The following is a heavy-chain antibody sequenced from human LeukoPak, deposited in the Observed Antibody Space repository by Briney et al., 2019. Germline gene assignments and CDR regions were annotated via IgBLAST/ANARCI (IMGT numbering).Heavy chain of an antibody. CDR3: ARDPRAPGLRFLEWLSPNWFDP. CDR1: GYTFTGYY. CDR2: INPNSGGT. D-gene: IGHD3-3*01. Sequence: ASVKVSCKASGYTFTGYYMHWVRQAPGQGLEWIGRINPNSGGTNYAQKFQGRVTMTRDTSISTAYMELSRLRSDDTAVYYCARDPRAPGLRFLEWLSPNWFDPWGQGTLVTVSS. V-gene: IGHV1-2*06. J-gene: IGHJ5*02.